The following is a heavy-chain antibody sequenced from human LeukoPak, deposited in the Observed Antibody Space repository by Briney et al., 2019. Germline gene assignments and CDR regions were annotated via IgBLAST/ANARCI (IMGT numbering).Heavy chain of an antibody. V-gene: IGHV3-30*02. D-gene: IGHD1-26*01. J-gene: IGHJ4*02. CDR3: AKEAHSGSLLFRYYFDY. Sequence: GGSLRLSCAASGFTFSSYGMHWVRQAPGKGLEWVAFIRYDGSNKYYADSVKGRFTISRDNSKNTLYLQMNSLRAEDTAVYYCAKEAHSGSLLFRYYFDYWGQGTLVTVSS. CDR1: GFTFSSYG. CDR2: IRYDGSNK.